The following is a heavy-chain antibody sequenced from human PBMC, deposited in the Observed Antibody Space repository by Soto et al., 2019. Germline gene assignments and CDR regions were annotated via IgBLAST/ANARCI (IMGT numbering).Heavy chain of an antibody. CDR3: ARGGADILTGPLDY. D-gene: IGHD3-9*01. V-gene: IGHV3-23*01. CDR1: GFTFSSFA. CDR2: ISGSGGST. Sequence: EMQLLESGGGLVQPGGSLRLSCAASGFTFSSFAMSWVRQAPGKGLDWVSAISGSGGSTYSADSVKGRFTISRDNSKNTLYLQMNSLRVEDTAVYYCARGGADILTGPLDYWGQGTLVTVSS. J-gene: IGHJ4*02.